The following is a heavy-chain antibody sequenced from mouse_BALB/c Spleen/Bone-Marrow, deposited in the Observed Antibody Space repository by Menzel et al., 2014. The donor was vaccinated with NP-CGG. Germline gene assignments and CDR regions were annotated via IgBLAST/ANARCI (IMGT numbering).Heavy chain of an antibody. V-gene: IGHV7-3*02. CDR3: ARDDYYAMDY. CDR1: GFTFXDYY. J-gene: IGHJ4*01. Sequence: EVMLVESGGGLVQPGGSLRLSCATSGFTFXDYYMGWVRQPPGKALEWLGFIRNKANGYTTEYSASVKGRFTISRDNSQSILYLQMNTLRAEDSATYYCARDDYYAMDYWGQGTSVTVSS. CDR2: IRNKANGYTT.